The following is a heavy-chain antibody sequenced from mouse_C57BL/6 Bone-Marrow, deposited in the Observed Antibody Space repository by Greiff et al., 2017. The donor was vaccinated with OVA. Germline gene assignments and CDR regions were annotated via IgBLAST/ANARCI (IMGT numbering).Heavy chain of an antibody. CDR2: ISYSGST. V-gene: IGHV3-1*01. D-gene: IGHD5-1-1*01. J-gene: IGHJ1*03. CDR3: ARDKYSRYFDV. Sequence: DVQLQESGPGMVKPSQSLSLTCTVTGYSITSGYDWHWIRHFPGNKLEWMGYISYSGSTNYNPSLKSRISITHDTSKNHFFLRLNSVTTEDTATYYCARDKYSRYFDVWGTGTTVTVSS. CDR1: GYSITSGYD.